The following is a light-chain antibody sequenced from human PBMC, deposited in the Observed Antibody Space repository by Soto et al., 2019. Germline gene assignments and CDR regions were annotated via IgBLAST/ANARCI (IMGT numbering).Light chain of an antibody. CDR1: QTISSW. J-gene: IGKJ1*01. V-gene: IGKV1-5*01. CDR3: RQYGSSGT. CDR2: GAS. Sequence: DIQMTQSPSTLSGSVGDRVTITCRASQTISSWLAWYQQKPGKAPKLLIYGASNRATGIPDRFSGSGSGTDFTLTISRLEPEDFAVYYCRQYGSSGTFGQGTKVEIK.